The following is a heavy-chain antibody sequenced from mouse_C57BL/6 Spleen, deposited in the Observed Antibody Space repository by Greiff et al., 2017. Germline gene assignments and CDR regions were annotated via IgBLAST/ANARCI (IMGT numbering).Heavy chain of an antibody. CDR3: ARSPNWDGGAWFAY. J-gene: IGHJ3*01. CDR1: GYAFSSYW. V-gene: IGHV1-80*01. D-gene: IGHD4-1*01. Sequence: VQLQQSGAELVKPGASVKISCKASGYAFSSYWMNWVKQRPGKGLEWIGQIYPGDGDTNYNGKFKGKATLTADKSSSTAYMQLSSLTSEDSAVYFCARSPNWDGGAWFAYWGQGTLVTVSA. CDR2: IYPGDGDT.